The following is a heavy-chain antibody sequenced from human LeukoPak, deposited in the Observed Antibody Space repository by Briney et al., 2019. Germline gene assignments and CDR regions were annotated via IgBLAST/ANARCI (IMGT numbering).Heavy chain of an antibody. CDR1: GFTFTTYA. J-gene: IGHJ4*02. CDR3: AKQVWYSSSWYSDY. Sequence: GGSLRLSCAASGFTFTTYAMSWVRQAPGKGLEWVSTISGSGGSTYYADSVKGRFNISRDSAKNTLYLQMNSLRAEDTAVYYCAKQVWYSSSWYSDYWGQGTLVTVSS. CDR2: ISGSGGST. V-gene: IGHV3-23*01. D-gene: IGHD6-13*01.